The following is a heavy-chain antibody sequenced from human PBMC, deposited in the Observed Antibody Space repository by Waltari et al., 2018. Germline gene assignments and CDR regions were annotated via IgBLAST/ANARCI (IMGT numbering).Heavy chain of an antibody. Sequence: QVQLQESGPGLVKPSETLSLTCTVSGGSISSHYWSWIRQPPGKGLEWIGYIYYSGSTNYNPSLKSRVTISVDTSKNQFSLKLSSVTAADTAVYYCARAHYYGSGSYYSPSYYFDYWGQGTLVTVSS. V-gene: IGHV4-59*11. D-gene: IGHD3-10*01. CDR3: ARAHYYGSGSYYSPSYYFDY. J-gene: IGHJ4*02. CDR2: IYYSGST. CDR1: GGSISSHY.